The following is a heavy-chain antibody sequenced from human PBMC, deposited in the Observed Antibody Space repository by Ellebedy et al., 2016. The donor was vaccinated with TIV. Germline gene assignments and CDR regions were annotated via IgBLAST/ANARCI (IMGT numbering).Heavy chain of an antibody. CDR2: IAYSGNT. D-gene: IGHD5-24*01. CDR3: ASARRDGYTYYHYGLDV. V-gene: IGHV4-39*01. CDR1: GGSISSTGYY. Sequence: MPSETLSLTCTVSGGSISSTGYYRGWIRQPPGKGLEWIGSIAYSGNTYYNPSLESRVTISVDTSKIQFSLKLSYVTAADTAVYYCASARRDGYTYYHYGLDVWGQGTTVTVSS. J-gene: IGHJ6*02.